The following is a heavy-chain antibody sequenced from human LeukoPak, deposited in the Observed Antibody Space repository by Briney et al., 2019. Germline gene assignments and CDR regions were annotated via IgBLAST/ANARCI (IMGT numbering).Heavy chain of an antibody. CDR1: GFTFSDYS. V-gene: IGHV3-48*01. Sequence: GGSLRLSCAASGFTFSDYSMNWVRQAPGKGLEWISFIFRTSSMIYYADSVKGRFTISRDNAQNSLFLQMNSLRSEDTALYYCARLGRGTDSPLWASDIWGQGTMVTVSS. J-gene: IGHJ3*02. CDR3: ARLGRGTDSPLWASDI. D-gene: IGHD2-8*02. CDR2: IFRTSSMI.